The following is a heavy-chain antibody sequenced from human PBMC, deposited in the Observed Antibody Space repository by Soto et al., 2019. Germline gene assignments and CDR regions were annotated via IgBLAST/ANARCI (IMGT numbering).Heavy chain of an antibody. CDR3: ARDLGMDV. Sequence: QVQLGESGGGGVQPGRSLRLSCAASGFTFSTYTMHWVRQAPGKGLEWVAIISYDESTKDYADSVNGRFTISRDDSKNTLYMQMNSLRAEDTAVYYCARDLGMDVWGQGTTVTVSS. J-gene: IGHJ6*02. CDR2: ISYDESTK. V-gene: IGHV3-30*03. CDR1: GFTFSTYT. D-gene: IGHD3-16*01.